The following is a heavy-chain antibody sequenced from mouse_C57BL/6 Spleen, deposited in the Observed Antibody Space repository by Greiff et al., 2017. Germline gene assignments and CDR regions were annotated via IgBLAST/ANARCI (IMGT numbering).Heavy chain of an antibody. Sequence: EVMLVESGGGLVQPGGSLKLSCAASGFTFSDYYMYWVRQTPEKRLEWVAYISNGGGSTYYPDTVKGRFTISRDNAKNTLYLQMSRLKSEDTAMYYCARRIYYDYDGYFDVWGTGTTVTVSS. CDR2: ISNGGGST. CDR1: GFTFSDYY. D-gene: IGHD2-4*01. CDR3: ARRIYYDYDGYFDV. V-gene: IGHV5-12*01. J-gene: IGHJ1*03.